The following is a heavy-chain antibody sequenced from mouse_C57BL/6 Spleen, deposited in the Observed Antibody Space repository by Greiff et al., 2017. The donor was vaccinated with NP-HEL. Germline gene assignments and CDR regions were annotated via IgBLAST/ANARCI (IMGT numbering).Heavy chain of an antibody. CDR1: VYTFTSYW. CDR3: ARGRDYSNYEGYYAMDY. D-gene: IGHD2-5*01. Sequence: QVQLQQPGAELVKPGASVKLSCKASVYTFTSYWMQWVKQRPGQGLEWIGEIDPSDSYTNYNQKLKGKATLPVDTTSSTAYMQLSSLTSEDSAVYYCARGRDYSNYEGYYAMDYWGQGTSVTVSS. J-gene: IGHJ4*01. V-gene: IGHV1-50*01. CDR2: IDPSDSYT.